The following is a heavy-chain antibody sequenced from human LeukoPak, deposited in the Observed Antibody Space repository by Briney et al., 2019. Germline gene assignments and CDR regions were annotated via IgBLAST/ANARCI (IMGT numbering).Heavy chain of an antibody. CDR1: GFTVSSNY. CDR2: IYSGGST. D-gene: IGHD6-19*01. V-gene: IGHV3-53*01. Sequence: PGGSLRLSCAASGFTVSSNYMSWVRQAPGKGLEWVSVIYSGGSTYYADSVKGRFTISRDNSKNTLYLQMNSLRAEDTAVYYCASSGWDHYFDYWGQGTLVTVSA. CDR3: ASSGWDHYFDY. J-gene: IGHJ4*02.